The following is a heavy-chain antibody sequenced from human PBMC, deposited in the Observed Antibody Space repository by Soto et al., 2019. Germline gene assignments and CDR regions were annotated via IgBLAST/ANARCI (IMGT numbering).Heavy chain of an antibody. CDR3: ARDYMYIVVAPAATQLHYYYYYGMAV. CDR1: GGTFSSYA. CDR2: IIPIFGTA. Sequence: QVQLVQSGAEVKKPGSSVKVSCKASGGTFSSYAISWVRQAAGQGLEWMGGIIPIFGTANYAQKFQGRVTITADESTRTAYMELSSLRSDDTAAYYCARDYMYIVVAPAATQLHYYYYYGMAVWGQGTTVTVSS. V-gene: IGHV1-69*01. J-gene: IGHJ6*02. D-gene: IGHD2-2*01.